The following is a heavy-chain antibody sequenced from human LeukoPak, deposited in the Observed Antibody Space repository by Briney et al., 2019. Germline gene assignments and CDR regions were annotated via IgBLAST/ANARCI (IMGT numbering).Heavy chain of an antibody. CDR3: AKGGLSGYSSSLVDY. Sequence: PGGSLRLSCAASGFTFSSFAMSWVRQAPGKGLEWVSAISGSGGSTYYADSVKGRFTISRDNSKNTLYLQMNSLRAEDTAVYHCAKGGLSGYSSSLVDYWGQGTLVTVSS. V-gene: IGHV3-23*01. J-gene: IGHJ4*02. CDR1: GFTFSSFA. CDR2: ISGSGGST. D-gene: IGHD6-13*01.